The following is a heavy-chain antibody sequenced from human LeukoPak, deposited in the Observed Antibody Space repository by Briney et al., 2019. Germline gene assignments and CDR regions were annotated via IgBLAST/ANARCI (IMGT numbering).Heavy chain of an antibody. D-gene: IGHD2-8*01. CDR1: GGSISSYY. V-gene: IGHV4-59*01. Sequence: SETLSLTCTVSGGSISSYYWSWIRQPPGKGLEWIGYIYYSGSTNYNPSLKSRVTISVDTSKNQFSLKLSSVTAADTAVYYCASSFLPNNYYGMDVWGQGTTVTVSS. J-gene: IGHJ6*02. CDR2: IYYSGST. CDR3: ASSFLPNNYYGMDV.